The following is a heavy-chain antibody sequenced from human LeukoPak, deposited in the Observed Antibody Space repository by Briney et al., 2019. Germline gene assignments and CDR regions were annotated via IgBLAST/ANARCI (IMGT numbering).Heavy chain of an antibody. CDR2: IYSGGST. D-gene: IGHD3-22*01. V-gene: IGHV3-53*01. J-gene: IGHJ4*02. CDR3: ARDPDSSGYLPG. CDR1: GFTVSSNY. Sequence: GGSLRLSCAVSGFTVSSNYMSWVRQAPGKGLEWLSVIYSGGSTYYADSVKGRSTISRDNSKNTLYLQMNSLRVEDTAVYYCARDPDSSGYLPGWGQGTLVTVSS.